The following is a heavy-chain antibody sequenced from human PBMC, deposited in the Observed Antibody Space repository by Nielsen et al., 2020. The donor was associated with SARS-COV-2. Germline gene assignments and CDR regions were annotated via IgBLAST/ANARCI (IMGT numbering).Heavy chain of an antibody. CDR2: IYYSGST. D-gene: IGHD5-12*01. CDR3: ARDAVSGLAYYYYYYGMDV. J-gene: IGHJ6*02. Sequence: RQAPGKGLEWIGYIYYSGSTNYNPSLKSRVTISVDTSKNQFSLKLSSVTAADTAVYYCARDAVSGLAYYYYYYGMDVWGQGTTVTVSS. V-gene: IGHV4-59*01.